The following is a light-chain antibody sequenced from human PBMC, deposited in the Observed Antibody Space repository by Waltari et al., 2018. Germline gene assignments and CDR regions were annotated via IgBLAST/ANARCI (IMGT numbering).Light chain of an antibody. CDR3: QQANSVPIT. V-gene: IGKV1-12*01. CDR2: ATS. Sequence: DIQMTQSPSSVSASVGDSVTLTCRASQDLRNWLAWSQQKPGKAPNLLLYATSSLPTGVPSRVSGSGPGTEYTHTSSSLQPEEFATYYCQQANSVPITFGPGTKVDFK. J-gene: IGKJ3*01. CDR1: QDLRNW.